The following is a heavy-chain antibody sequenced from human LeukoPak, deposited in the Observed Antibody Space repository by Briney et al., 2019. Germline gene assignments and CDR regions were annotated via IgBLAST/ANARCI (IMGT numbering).Heavy chain of an antibody. J-gene: IGHJ3*02. CDR1: GFTFSPSS. CDR2: ITGSGDNI. CDR3: ARDLHYAFDI. V-gene: IGHV3-48*02. Sequence: GGSLRLSCAASGFTFSPSSANWVRQAPGKGLGWVAYITGSGDNIQYADSVKGRFTISRDNARNSLYLQMNSLRDEDTAVYYCARDLHYAFDIWGQGTMVTVSS.